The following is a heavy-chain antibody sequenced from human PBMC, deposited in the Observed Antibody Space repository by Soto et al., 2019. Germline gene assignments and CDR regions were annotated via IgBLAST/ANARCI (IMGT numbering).Heavy chain of an antibody. V-gene: IGHV3-33*06. Sequence: PGGSLRLSCAASGFTFSSYGMHWVRQAPGKGLEWVAVIWYDGSNKYYADSVKGRFTISRDNSKNTLYLQMNSLRAEDTAVYYCAKDEPYYYLYTDYQDYMSFWGRGTTDPVS. CDR1: GFTFSSYG. D-gene: IGHD3-16*01. J-gene: IGHJ6*02. CDR2: IWYDGSNK. CDR3: AKDEPYYYLYTDYQDYMSF.